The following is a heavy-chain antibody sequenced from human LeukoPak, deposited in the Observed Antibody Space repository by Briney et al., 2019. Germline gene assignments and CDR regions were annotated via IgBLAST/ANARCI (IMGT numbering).Heavy chain of an antibody. Sequence: GGSLRLSCAASGFTFSSYSMNWVRQAPGMGLEWVSILYADGTTFYLDSLKGRFTIARDNSKNTLYLQMNSLRAEDTAVYYCARWFCTTTNCYYDYWGRGTLVTVSS. CDR3: ARWFCTTTNCYYDY. CDR1: GFTFSSYS. D-gene: IGHD2-2*01. CDR2: LYADGTT. J-gene: IGHJ4*02. V-gene: IGHV3-53*01.